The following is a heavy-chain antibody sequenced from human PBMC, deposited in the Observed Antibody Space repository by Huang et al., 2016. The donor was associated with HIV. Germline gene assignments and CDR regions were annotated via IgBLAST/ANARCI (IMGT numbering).Heavy chain of an antibody. V-gene: IGHV3-7*01. CDR2: IKQDESEK. Sequence: VESGGRSVQPGGSIKLSCVGSTFTFGAYWMSWVRQAPGKGVEWVANIKQDESEKDYVDSVKGRFNISRDNARKVLFLEMDDLRVEDTAIYFCATKTAGMDIWGQGTTVTVSS. CDR1: TFTFGAYW. D-gene: IGHD1-7*01. J-gene: IGHJ6*02. CDR3: ATKTAGMDI.